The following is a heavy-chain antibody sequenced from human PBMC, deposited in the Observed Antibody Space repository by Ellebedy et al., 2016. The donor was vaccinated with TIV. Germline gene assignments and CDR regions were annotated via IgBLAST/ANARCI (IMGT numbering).Heavy chain of an antibody. Sequence: GESLKISXAASDFTFSESGIHWVRQASGKGLEWMGRIRSKANNYATAYAASVTGRFTISRDDSRNTAYLQMNSLKTEDTAVYYCTRLSEMPMVTIDFDIWGQGTKVTVSS. V-gene: IGHV3-73*01. CDR2: IRSKANNYAT. CDR1: DFTFSESG. J-gene: IGHJ3*02. CDR3: TRLSEMPMVTIDFDI. D-gene: IGHD5-18*01.